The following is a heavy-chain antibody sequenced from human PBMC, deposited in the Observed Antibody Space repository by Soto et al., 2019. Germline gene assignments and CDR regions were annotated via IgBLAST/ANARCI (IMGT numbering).Heavy chain of an antibody. CDR3: ARDREGGYSGYDYNWFDP. CDR1: GGTFSSYA. V-gene: IGHV1-69*13. Sequence: SVKVSCKASGGTFSSYAISWVRQAPGQGLEWMGGIIPIFGTANYAQKFQGRVTITADESTSTAYMELSSLRSEDTAVYYCARDREGGYSGYDYNWFDPWGQGTLVTVSP. CDR2: IIPIFGTA. D-gene: IGHD5-12*01. J-gene: IGHJ5*02.